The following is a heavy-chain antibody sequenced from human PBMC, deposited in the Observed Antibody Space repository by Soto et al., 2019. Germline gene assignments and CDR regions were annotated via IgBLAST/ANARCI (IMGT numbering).Heavy chain of an antibody. Sequence: PGGSLRLSCAASGFTVSNNYMSWVRQAPGKGLEWVSVIYSGGSTYYADSVKGRFTISRDNSKNTQYLQMNSLRAEDTTVYYCAKDLQWLTRGYYYGMDVWGQGTTVTVSS. D-gene: IGHD6-19*01. CDR2: IYSGGST. J-gene: IGHJ6*02. V-gene: IGHV3-66*01. CDR3: AKDLQWLTRGYYYGMDV. CDR1: GFTVSNNY.